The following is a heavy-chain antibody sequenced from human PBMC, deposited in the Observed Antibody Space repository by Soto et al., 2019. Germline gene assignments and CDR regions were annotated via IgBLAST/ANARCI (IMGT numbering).Heavy chain of an antibody. D-gene: IGHD3-10*01. CDR1: GGTFSSYA. CDR2: IIPILGIA. V-gene: IGHV1-69*10. Sequence: ASVKVSCKASGGTFSSYAIRWVRQAPGQGLEWMGGIIPILGIAHLAQKFKGGVTIPADKSTRTTYMGLSSLRSEDTAVYYCARDLRAADSPASPYSGSYYYYYGMDVWGKGTTVTVSS. CDR3: ARDLRAADSPASPYSGSYYYYYGMDV. J-gene: IGHJ6*04.